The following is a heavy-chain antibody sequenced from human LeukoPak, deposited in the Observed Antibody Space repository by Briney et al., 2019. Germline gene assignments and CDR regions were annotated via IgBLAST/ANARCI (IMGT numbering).Heavy chain of an antibody. CDR1: GFTFSNTW. Sequence: NPGGSLRLSCSASGFTFSNTWMSWVRQAPGKGLEWVGRIKRKVDGETTGYAASVKGRISISRDDSESTLYLEMNSLKTEDTAVYYCTTDTFDSDGYSHDFWGQGTLVTVSS. CDR3: TTDTFDSDGYSHDF. V-gene: IGHV3-15*01. J-gene: IGHJ4*02. D-gene: IGHD3-22*01. CDR2: IKRKVDGETT.